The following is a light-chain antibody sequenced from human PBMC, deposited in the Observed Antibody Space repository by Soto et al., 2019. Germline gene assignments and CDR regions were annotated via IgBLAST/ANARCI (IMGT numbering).Light chain of an antibody. CDR3: MDGTHWPLP. V-gene: IGKV2-30*01. J-gene: IGKJ4*01. Sequence: DGVLTQSPLSLPVTLGQPASISCRSSQSLVFSDGNTYLNWFQQRPGQSPRRLIYRVSNRDFGVPDRFSGSRSGSNFKLKISRVEAADVGFYYCMDGTHWPLPFGEGTKVEI. CDR1: QSLVFSDGNTY. CDR2: RVS.